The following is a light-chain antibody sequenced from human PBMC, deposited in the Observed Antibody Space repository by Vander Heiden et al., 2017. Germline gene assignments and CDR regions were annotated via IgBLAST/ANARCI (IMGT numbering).Light chain of an antibody. Sequence: EVVFTQSPGTLSLSPGERATLSCRASQSVSTTYFAWYQQKPGQAPRLLIYGASSRATGIPDRFSGGGSGTDFTLTISRLQPEDSAVYYCQQYGSSPLLTFGGGTKVEIK. CDR3: QQYGSSPLLT. J-gene: IGKJ4*01. V-gene: IGKV3-20*01. CDR1: QSVSTTY. CDR2: GAS.